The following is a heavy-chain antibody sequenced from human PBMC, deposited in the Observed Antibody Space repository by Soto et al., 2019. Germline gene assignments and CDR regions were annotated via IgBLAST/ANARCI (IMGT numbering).Heavy chain of an antibody. Sequence: VASVKVSCKASGGTFSSYAISWVRQAPGQGPEWMGGIIPIFGTANYAQKFQGRVTITADESTSTAYMELSSLRSEDTAVYYCARGLESLGYYYDSSAARSGGMDVWGQGTTVTVSS. CDR2: IIPIFGTA. J-gene: IGHJ6*02. D-gene: IGHD3-22*01. V-gene: IGHV1-69*13. CDR3: ARGLESLGYYYDSSAARSGGMDV. CDR1: GGTFSSYA.